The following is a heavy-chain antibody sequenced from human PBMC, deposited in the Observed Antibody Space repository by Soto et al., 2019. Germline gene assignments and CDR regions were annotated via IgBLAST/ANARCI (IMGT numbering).Heavy chain of an antibody. CDR2: IVVGSGNT. J-gene: IGHJ6*02. CDR1: AFTFTSSA. D-gene: IGHD3-9*01. Sequence: SVTVSCKASAFTFTSSAVQWVRQARGQRLEWIGWIVVGSGNTNYAQKFQERVTITRDMSTSAAYMELSSLRSEDTAVYYCAADPIYDILTGYWYYYGMDVWGQGTTVTVSS. CDR3: AADPIYDILTGYWYYYGMDV. V-gene: IGHV1-58*01.